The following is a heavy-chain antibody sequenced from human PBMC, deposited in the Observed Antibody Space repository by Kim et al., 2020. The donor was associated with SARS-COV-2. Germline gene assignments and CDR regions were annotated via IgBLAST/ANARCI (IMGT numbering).Heavy chain of an antibody. CDR2: IYCSGST. CDR3: ARVSVPGYCSSTSCYPLDY. Sequence: SETLSLTCTVSGGSISSGGYYWSWIRQHPGKGLEWIGYIYCSGSTYYNPSLKSRVTISVDTSKNQFSLKLSSVTAADTAVYYCARVSVPGYCSSTSCYPLDYWGQGTLVTVSS. D-gene: IGHD2-2*01. CDR1: GGSISSGGYY. J-gene: IGHJ4*02. V-gene: IGHV4-31*03.